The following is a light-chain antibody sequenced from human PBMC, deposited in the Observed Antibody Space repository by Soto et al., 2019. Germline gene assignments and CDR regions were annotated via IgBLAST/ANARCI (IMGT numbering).Light chain of an antibody. CDR1: TSVSSSY. Sequence: LPRSAGPLSSSTGESAHPPCRARTSVSSSYLVWYQQKPGQAPRLLIFGASSRATGIPDRFSGSGSGTDVTLTISSLVPEDFSLYYCQQRNSWPPITFGQGTRLEI. V-gene: IGKV3D-20*02. J-gene: IGKJ5*01. CDR3: QQRNSWPPIT. CDR2: GAS.